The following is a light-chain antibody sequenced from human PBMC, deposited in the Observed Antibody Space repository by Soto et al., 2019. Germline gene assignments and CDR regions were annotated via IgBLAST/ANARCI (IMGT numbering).Light chain of an antibody. CDR3: QQYNSYS. J-gene: IGKJ1*01. Sequence: DLQMTQSPSSLSSSVGDSVTITCRASQSISSYLNWYQKKPGKAPKLLIYAASNLQSGVPSRFSGSGSGTEFTLTISSLQPDDFATYYCQQYNSYSFGQGTKVDIK. V-gene: IGKV1-39*01. CDR2: AAS. CDR1: QSISSY.